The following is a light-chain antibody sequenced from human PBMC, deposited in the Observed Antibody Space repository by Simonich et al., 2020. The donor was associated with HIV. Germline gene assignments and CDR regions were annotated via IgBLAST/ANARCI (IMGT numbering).Light chain of an antibody. J-gene: IGKJ1*01. V-gene: IGKV1-5*03. Sequence: DIQMTQSPSTLSASVGDRVTITCRASHSISSWLAWYQQKPGKAPKLLIYNASLLESGVPSRFSGSGSGTEFTLTISSLQPDDFATYYCQQYNSYSTFGQGTKVEIK. CDR1: HSISSW. CDR3: QQYNSYST. CDR2: NAS.